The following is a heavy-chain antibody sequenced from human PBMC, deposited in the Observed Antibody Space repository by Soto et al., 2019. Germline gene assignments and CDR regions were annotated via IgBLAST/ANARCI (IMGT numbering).Heavy chain of an antibody. Sequence: GGSLRLSCAASGFTFSSYAMSWVRQAPGKGLEWVSAISGSGGSTYYADSVKGRFTISRDNSKNTLYLQMNSLRAEDTAVYYCAKSLVYYCSGGSCGDFQHWGQGTLVTVSS. CDR3: AKSLVYYCSGGSCGDFQH. CDR2: ISGSGGST. D-gene: IGHD2-15*01. CDR1: GFTFSSYA. V-gene: IGHV3-23*01. J-gene: IGHJ1*01.